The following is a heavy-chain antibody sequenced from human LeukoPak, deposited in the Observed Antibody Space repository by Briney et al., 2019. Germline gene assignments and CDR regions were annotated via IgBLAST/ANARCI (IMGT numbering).Heavy chain of an antibody. V-gene: IGHV4-39*01. CDR1: GASVSSPSFV. CDR3: VRFSPSGQNVDF. Sequence: SETLSLTCSVSGASVSSPSFVGGWIRLPPGKGLEWIGTVFSNNPSLKSRVSISVGTSKNEFSLKVNSVTAADTAVYHCVRFSPSGQNVDFWGQGTLVTVSP. CDR2: VFS. J-gene: IGHJ4*02. D-gene: IGHD2-15*01.